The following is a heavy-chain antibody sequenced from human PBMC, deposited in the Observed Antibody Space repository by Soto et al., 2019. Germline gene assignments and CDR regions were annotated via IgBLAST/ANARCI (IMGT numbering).Heavy chain of an antibody. CDR1: GYTFTSYY. J-gene: IGHJ5*02. V-gene: IGHV1-46*01. CDR2: INPSGGST. Sequence: ASVKVSCKASGYTFTSYYMHWVRQAPGQGLEWMGIINPSGGSTSYAQKFQGRVTMTRDTSTGTVYMELSSLRSEDTAVYYCARVERVVPAAIRWFDPWGQGTLVTVSS. CDR3: ARVERVVPAAIRWFDP. D-gene: IGHD2-2*01.